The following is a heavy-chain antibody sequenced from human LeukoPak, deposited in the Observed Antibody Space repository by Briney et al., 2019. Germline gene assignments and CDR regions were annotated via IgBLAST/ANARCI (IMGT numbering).Heavy chain of an antibody. CDR1: GFTFSSYA. CDR2: ISYDGSNK. Sequence: QPGRSLRLSCAASGFTFSSYAMHWVRQAPGKGLEWVAVISYDGSNKYYADSVKGRFTISRDNSKNTLYLQMNSLRAEDTAVYYCAQKGVSETFDPWGQGTLVTVSS. D-gene: IGHD3-10*01. J-gene: IGHJ5*02. V-gene: IGHV3-30-3*01. CDR3: AQKGVSETFDP.